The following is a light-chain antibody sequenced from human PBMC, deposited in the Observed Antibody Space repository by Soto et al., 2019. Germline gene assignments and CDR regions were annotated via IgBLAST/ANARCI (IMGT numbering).Light chain of an antibody. CDR1: SSDVGGYNY. Sequence: QSALTQPASVSGSPGQSITISCTGTSSDVGGYNYVSWFQQHSGKAPKLMIYEVSNRPSGVSNRFSGSKSGNTASLTISGLQAEDEADYYCSSYTRSSTSYVFGSGTQLTVL. CDR2: EVS. CDR3: SSYTRSSTSYV. V-gene: IGLV2-14*01. J-gene: IGLJ7*01.